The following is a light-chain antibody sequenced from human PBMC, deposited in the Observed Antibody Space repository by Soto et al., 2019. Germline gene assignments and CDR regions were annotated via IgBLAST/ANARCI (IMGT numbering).Light chain of an antibody. Sequence: DIQMTQSPSTLSASVGDRVTITCRASQTISSWLAWYQQKPGKAPKLLIYKASSLESGVSSRFSGSGSGTEFTLTISSLQSDDFATYYCQQYKSYPWTFGQGTRVEIK. CDR1: QTISSW. CDR3: QQYKSYPWT. CDR2: KAS. J-gene: IGKJ1*01. V-gene: IGKV1-5*03.